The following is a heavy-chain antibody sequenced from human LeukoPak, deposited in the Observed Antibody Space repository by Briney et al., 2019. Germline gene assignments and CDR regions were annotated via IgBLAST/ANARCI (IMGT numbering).Heavy chain of an antibody. Sequence: GASVKVSCKASGGTFSSYAISWVRQAPGQGLEWMGGIIPIFGTANYAQKFQGRVTITADESTSTAYMELSSLRAEDTAVYYCARGILGHMDVWGKGTTVTISS. J-gene: IGHJ6*03. CDR1: GGTFSSYA. V-gene: IGHV1-69*13. CDR3: ARGILGHMDV. CDR2: IIPIFGTA.